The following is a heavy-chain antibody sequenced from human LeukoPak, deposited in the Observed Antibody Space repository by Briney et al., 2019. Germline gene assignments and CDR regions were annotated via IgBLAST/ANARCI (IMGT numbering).Heavy chain of an antibody. CDR1: GFTLSSYA. J-gene: IGHJ3*02. CDR3: ARPVLEVLLDAFDI. Sequence: HSGGSLRLSCAASGFTLSSYAMTWVRQAPGRGLEWVSSVDGGGGGTYYADSVKGRFTISRDNSKDTLYLQMNGLRAEDTAVYYCARPVLEVLLDAFDIWGQGTMVTVSS. D-gene: IGHD3-10*01. CDR2: VDGGGGGT. V-gene: IGHV3-23*01.